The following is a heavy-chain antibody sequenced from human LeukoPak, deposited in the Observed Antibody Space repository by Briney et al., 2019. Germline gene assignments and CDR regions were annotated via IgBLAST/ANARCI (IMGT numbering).Heavy chain of an antibody. D-gene: IGHD6-25*01. Sequence: GGSLRLSWVASGFTFSDAWMSRVRPAPGKGLEWVGRIKSKIDGGTIDYGAPVKGRFTISRDDSRNTLYLQMNSLKTEDTAVYYCTTRRQDGCWGQGTLVTVS. CDR1: GFTFSDAW. CDR2: IKSKIDGGTI. J-gene: IGHJ4*02. V-gene: IGHV3-15*01. CDR3: TTRRQDGC.